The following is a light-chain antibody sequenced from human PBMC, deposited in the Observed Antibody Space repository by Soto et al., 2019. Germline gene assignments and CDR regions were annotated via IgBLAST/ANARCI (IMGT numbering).Light chain of an antibody. Sequence: AIRMTQSPSSLSASTGDRVTITCRASQGISSYLAWYQQKPGKAPKLLIYAASTLQSGVPSRFSGSESGTDFTVTISCLQSEDFATYYCQQYYSYPRTFGQGTKVEIK. V-gene: IGKV1-8*01. CDR3: QQYYSYPRT. J-gene: IGKJ1*01. CDR1: QGISSY. CDR2: AAS.